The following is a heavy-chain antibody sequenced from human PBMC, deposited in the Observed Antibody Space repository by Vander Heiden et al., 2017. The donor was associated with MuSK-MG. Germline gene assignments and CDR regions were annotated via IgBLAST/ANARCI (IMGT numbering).Heavy chain of an antibody. CDR2: IKLDGSER. Sequence: EVQLVESGGGLVQPGGALRLSGAASGFPFSHYWMNWVRQAPGKGLEWVANIKLDGSERNYVDSVKGRFTISRDNAKNSLSLQMNSLRAEDKAVYYCVRDKYDDSSDTAAYDIWFQVTKVTVSS. V-gene: IGHV3-7*01. D-gene: IGHD3-22*01. CDR1: GFPFSHYW. J-gene: IGHJ3*02. CDR3: VRDKYDDSSDTAAYDI.